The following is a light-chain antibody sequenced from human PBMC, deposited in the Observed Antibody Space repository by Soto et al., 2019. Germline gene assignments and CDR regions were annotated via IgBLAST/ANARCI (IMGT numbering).Light chain of an antibody. Sequence: EIVLTQSPGTLSLSPGDRATLSCRASQTVSNSYLAWYQQKPGQAPRLLIYGASSRATDIPDRFSGSGSGTDFTLTISRLEPGDFAVYYCQQYGSSPFTFGPGTKVDIK. V-gene: IGKV3-20*01. CDR2: GAS. CDR1: QTVSNSY. CDR3: QQYGSSPFT. J-gene: IGKJ3*01.